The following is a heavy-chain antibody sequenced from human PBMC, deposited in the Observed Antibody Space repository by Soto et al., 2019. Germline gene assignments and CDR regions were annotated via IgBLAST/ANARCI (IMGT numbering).Heavy chain of an antibody. J-gene: IGHJ3*02. CDR2: IYSGGST. D-gene: IGHD6-19*01. Sequence: PGGSLRLSCAASGFTVSSNYMSWVRQAPGKGLEWVSVIYSGGSTYYADSVKGRFTISRDNSKNTLYLQMNSLRAEDTAVYYCARESVGSGSAFDIWGQGTMVTVSS. CDR3: ARESVGSGSAFDI. V-gene: IGHV3-53*01. CDR1: GFTVSSNY.